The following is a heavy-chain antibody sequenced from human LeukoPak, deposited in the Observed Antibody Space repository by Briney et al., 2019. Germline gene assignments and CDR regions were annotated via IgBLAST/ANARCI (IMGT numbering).Heavy chain of an antibody. D-gene: IGHD3-10*01. V-gene: IGHV4-34*01. J-gene: IGHJ6*04. CDR1: GGSFSGYY. CDR2: INHSGST. CDR3: ARGLGITMVRGVTPDYYYGMDV. Sequence: SETLSLTCAVYGGSFSGYYWSWIRQPPGKGLEWIGEINHSGSTNYNPSPKSRVTISVDTSKNQFSLKLSSVTAADTAVYYCARGLGITMVRGVTPDYYYGMDVWGKGTTVTVSS.